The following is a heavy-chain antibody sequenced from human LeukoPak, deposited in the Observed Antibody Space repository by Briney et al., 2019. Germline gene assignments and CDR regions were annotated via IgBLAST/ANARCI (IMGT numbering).Heavy chain of an antibody. D-gene: IGHD3-22*01. J-gene: IGHJ4*02. CDR3: AKARGIFYDSSGIVD. CDR1: GFTFDDHG. V-gene: IGHV3-9*01. Sequence: SLRLSCAASGFTFDDHGMHWVRQAPGRGLEWVSGISWNSGSIGYADSVKGRFTISRDNARNSLYLQMNSLRAEDTALYYCAKARGIFYDSSGIVDWGQGTRVTVSS. CDR2: ISWNSGSI.